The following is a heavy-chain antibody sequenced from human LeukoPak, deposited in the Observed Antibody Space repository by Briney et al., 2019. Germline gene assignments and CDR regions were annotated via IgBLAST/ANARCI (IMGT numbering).Heavy chain of an antibody. CDR3: AKTTAGYSSGRYPGWPVDY. D-gene: IGHD6-19*01. J-gene: IGHJ4*02. Sequence: PGGSLRLSCAASGFTFGSYAMYWVRQAPGKGLEWVSGISGSGGSTFYADSVKGRFTIPRDNSESTVYLQMNSLRADDTAVYYCAKTTAGYSSGRYPGWPVDYWGQGTLVTVSS. V-gene: IGHV3-23*01. CDR1: GFTFGSYA. CDR2: ISGSGGST.